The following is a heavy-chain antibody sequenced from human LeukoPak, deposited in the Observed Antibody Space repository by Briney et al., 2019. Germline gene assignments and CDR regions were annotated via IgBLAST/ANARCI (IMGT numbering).Heavy chain of an antibody. D-gene: IGHD1-26*01. J-gene: IGHJ5*02. CDR1: AFTFNTCT. CDR3: AKSYGFDP. CDR2: ISGSGGST. Sequence: PGSSLRLSGAASAFTFNTCTMNWVRQAPGKGLEWVSAISGSGGSTYYADSVKGRFTISRDNSKNTLYLQMNSLRAEDTAVYYCAKSYGFDPWGQGTLVTVSS. V-gene: IGHV3-23*01.